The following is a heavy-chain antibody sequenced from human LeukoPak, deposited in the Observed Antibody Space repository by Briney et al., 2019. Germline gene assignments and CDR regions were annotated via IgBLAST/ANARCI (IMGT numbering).Heavy chain of an antibody. V-gene: IGHV3-21*01. CDR1: GFTFSSYS. Sequence: GGSLRLSCAASGFTFSSYSMKWVRQVAGKGLEWVSSISSSGSYIYYGDSVSGRFTIPRDNANNSLYLQRNGLIAEDTAVYYCARDGRPWGQGTLVTVSS. D-gene: IGHD3/OR15-3a*01. J-gene: IGHJ5*02. CDR3: ARDGRP. CDR2: ISSSGSYI.